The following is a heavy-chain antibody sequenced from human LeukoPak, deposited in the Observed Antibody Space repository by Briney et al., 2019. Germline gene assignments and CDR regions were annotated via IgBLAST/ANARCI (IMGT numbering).Heavy chain of an antibody. CDR3: ARARSTYYDSSGYRILAYDY. V-gene: IGHV3-21*01. CDR2: ISSSSSYI. Sequence: GGSLRLSCAASGFTFSSYSMNWVRQAPGKGLEWVSSISSSSSYIYYADSMKGRFIIYRDNAKNSLYLQMNSLRAEDTAVYYCARARSTYYDSSGYRILAYDYWGRGTLVTVSS. J-gene: IGHJ4*02. CDR1: GFTFSSYS. D-gene: IGHD3-22*01.